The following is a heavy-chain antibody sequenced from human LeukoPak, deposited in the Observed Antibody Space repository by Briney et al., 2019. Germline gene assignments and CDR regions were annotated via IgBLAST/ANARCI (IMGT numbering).Heavy chain of an antibody. Sequence: PSETLSLTCTVSGSSISSYYWSWIRQPPGKGLEWIGYIYYSGSTNYNPSLKSRVTISVDTSKNQFSLKLSSVTAADTAVYYCARQADYINYAALIWGQGTLVTVSS. CDR3: ARQADYINYAALI. J-gene: IGHJ4*02. CDR2: IYYSGST. D-gene: IGHD4-4*01. V-gene: IGHV4-59*01. CDR1: GSSISSYY.